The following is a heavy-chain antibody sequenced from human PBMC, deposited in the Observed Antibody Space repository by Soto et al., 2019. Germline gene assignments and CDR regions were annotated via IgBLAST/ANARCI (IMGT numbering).Heavy chain of an antibody. CDR1: GYTFTSYG. Sequence: ASVKVSCKASGYTFTSYGISWVRQAPGQGLEWMGWISAYNGNTNYAQKLQGRVTMTTDTSTSTASMELRSLRSNDTAVYYCARHFDGYYDILTGYSEGYYFDYWGQGTLVTVSS. D-gene: IGHD3-9*01. J-gene: IGHJ4*02. CDR3: ARHFDGYYDILTGYSEGYYFDY. CDR2: ISAYNGNT. V-gene: IGHV1-18*01.